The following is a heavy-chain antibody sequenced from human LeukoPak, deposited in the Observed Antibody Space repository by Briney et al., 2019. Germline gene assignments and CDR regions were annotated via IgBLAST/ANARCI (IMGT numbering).Heavy chain of an antibody. V-gene: IGHV4-34*01. CDR3: ARGVEGATTGWFDP. Sequence: KPSETLSLTCAVYGGSFSGYYWNWIRQPPGKGLEWIGEINHSGSTNYNPSLKSRVTISVDTSKNQFSLKLSSVTAADTAVYYCARGVEGATTGWFDPWGQGTLVTVSS. J-gene: IGHJ5*02. CDR2: INHSGST. CDR1: GGSFSGYY. D-gene: IGHD1-26*01.